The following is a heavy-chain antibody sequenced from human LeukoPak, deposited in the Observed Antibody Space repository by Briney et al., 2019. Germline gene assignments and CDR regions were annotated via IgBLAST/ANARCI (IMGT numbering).Heavy chain of an antibody. D-gene: IGHD1-14*01. CDR3: ARSWVRSTYRPEPHRRGSGFDL. CDR2: INHSGST. J-gene: IGHJ2*01. Sequence: SETLSLTCAVYGGSFSGYYWSWIRQPPGKGLEWIGEINHSGSTNYNPPLKSRVTISVDTSKNQFSLKLSSVTAADTAVYYCARSWVRSTYRPEPHRRGSGFDLWGRGTLVTVSS. CDR1: GGSFSGYY. V-gene: IGHV4-34*01.